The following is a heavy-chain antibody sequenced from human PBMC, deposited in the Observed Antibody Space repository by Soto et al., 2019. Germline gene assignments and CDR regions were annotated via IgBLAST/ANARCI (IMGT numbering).Heavy chain of an antibody. CDR1: GYNFASNH. CDR3: VRDRFGSWTFDY. J-gene: IGHJ4*02. CDR2: IHPTDGST. V-gene: IGHV1-46*01. D-gene: IGHD6-13*01. Sequence: QVQLVQSGAEVKEPGASVKVSCKASGYNFASNHMHWVRQIPGQGLEWMGIIHPTDGSTRYAQRFRGRITLPRDAPTNTDYMELRGLTSEDTAVYYCVRDRFGSWTFDYWGQGTLLTVSS.